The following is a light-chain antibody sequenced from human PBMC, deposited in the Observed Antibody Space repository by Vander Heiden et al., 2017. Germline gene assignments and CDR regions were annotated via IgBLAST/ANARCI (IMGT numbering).Light chain of an antibody. CDR2: WAS. Sequence: DIVLTQSPDSLAVSLGERAPINCKSSQSVLSSFNSKNHLAWFRQKPRQPPELLIYWASTRESGVPDRFSGSGSGTDFTLTISNMQAEDVAVYYCEQHSTKTFGQGTKVEIK. CDR3: EQHSTKT. J-gene: IGKJ1*01. V-gene: IGKV4-1*01. CDR1: QSVLSSFNSKNH.